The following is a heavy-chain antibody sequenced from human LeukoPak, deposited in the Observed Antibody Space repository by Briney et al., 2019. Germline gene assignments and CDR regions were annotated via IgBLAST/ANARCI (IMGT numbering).Heavy chain of an antibody. J-gene: IGHJ5*02. D-gene: IGHD6-13*01. Sequence: ASVKVSCKASGGTFTSYDINWVRQATGQGLEWMGWMNPNSGNTGYAQKFQGRVTMTRNTSISTAYMELSSLRSEDTAVYYCARGGGSGYSSSWPNWFDPWGQGTLVTVSS. CDR2: MNPNSGNT. CDR3: ARGGGSGYSSSWPNWFDP. CDR1: GGTFTSYD. V-gene: IGHV1-8*01.